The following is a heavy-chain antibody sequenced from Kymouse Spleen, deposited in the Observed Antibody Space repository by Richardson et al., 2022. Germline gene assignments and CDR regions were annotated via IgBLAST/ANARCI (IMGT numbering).Heavy chain of an antibody. CDR2: ISYDGSNK. V-gene: IGHV3-30*18. CDR3: AKDSLSITGTSKTLYFDY. Sequence: QVQLVESGGGVVQPGRSLRLSCAASGFTFSSYGMHWVRQAPGKGLEWVAVISYDGSNKYYADSVKGRFTISRDNSKNTLYLQMNSLRAEDTAVYYCAKDSLSITGTSKTLYFDYWGQGTLVTVSS. J-gene: IGHJ4*02. D-gene: IGHD1-7*01. CDR1: GFTFSSYG.